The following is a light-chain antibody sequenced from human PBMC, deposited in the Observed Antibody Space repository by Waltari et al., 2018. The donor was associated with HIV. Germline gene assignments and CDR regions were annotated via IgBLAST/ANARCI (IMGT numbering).Light chain of an antibody. J-gene: IGLJ2*01. CDR3: ASWDGRLSWNGRLSGSVV. CDR1: SSDIGHGT. Sequence: QSLLTQPPSASGTPGQRVSISCSRTSSDIGHGTIHWYHQVPGTAPKLLVYDDDRRAWEEPDPVSGSRSGTSAALVIGGRQPEDEADYYCASWDGRLSWNGRLSGSVVFGGGTKMTVL. V-gene: IGLV1-44*01. CDR2: DDD.